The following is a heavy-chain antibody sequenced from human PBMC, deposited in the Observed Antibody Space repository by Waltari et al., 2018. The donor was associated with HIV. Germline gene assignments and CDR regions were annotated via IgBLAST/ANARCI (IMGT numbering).Heavy chain of an antibody. D-gene: IGHD1-26*01. CDR3: AATRDELGATGGGDY. CDR2: LYTGGRT. CDR1: GASIRSDRYY. V-gene: IGHV4-61*02. J-gene: IGHJ4*02. Sequence: QVQLQESGPGLVKPSQTLSLTCTVSGASIRSDRYYWNWIRQPAGKGLEWIGRLYTGGRTNYNATLQSRATSSTDTSNNLLSLKLFSVTASDTATYYCAATRDELGATGGGDYWGQGMLVTVSS.